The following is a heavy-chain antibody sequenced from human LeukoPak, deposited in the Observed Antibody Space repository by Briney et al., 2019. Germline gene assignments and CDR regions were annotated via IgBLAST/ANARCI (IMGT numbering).Heavy chain of an antibody. CDR2: ISAYNGNT. J-gene: IGHJ3*02. D-gene: IGHD3-22*01. CDR3: ARVGHYYDSSGLGAFDI. Sequence: GASVKVSCKASGGTFSSYAISWVRQAPGQGLEWMGWISAYNGNTKNAQKFQGRVTMTTDTSTSTAYMELRSLRSDDTAVYYCARVGHYYDSSGLGAFDIWGQGTMVTVSS. CDR1: GGTFSSYA. V-gene: IGHV1-18*01.